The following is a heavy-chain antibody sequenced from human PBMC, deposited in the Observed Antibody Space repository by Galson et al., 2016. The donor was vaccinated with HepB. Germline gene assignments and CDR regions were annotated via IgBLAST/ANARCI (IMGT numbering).Heavy chain of an antibody. Sequence: ETLSLTCAVSGGSFSGYYWSWIRQPPGKGLEWIGEINHSGSTNHNPSLKSRVTISLDTSKTQFSLKLSSVTAADTAVYYCAKPGHYNGMDVWGQGTTVTVSS. V-gene: IGHV4-34*01. CDR1: GGSFSGYY. CDR2: INHSGST. J-gene: IGHJ6*02. D-gene: IGHD1-14*01. CDR3: AKPGHYNGMDV.